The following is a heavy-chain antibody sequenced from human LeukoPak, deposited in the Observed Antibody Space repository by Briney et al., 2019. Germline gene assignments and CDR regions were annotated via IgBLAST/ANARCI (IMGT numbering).Heavy chain of an antibody. D-gene: IGHD1-7*01. V-gene: IGHV3-33*01. CDR2: IWNGGSNK. CDR3: ARPSGTWGAFDI. CDR1: GFTFTSYG. Sequence: GGSLRLSCAASGFTFTSYGMHWVRQAPGKGLEWVAVIWNGGSNKYYADSVKGRFTISRDNSKNTLYLQMNSLRVEDMAVYYCARPSGTWGAFDIWGQGTMVTVSS. J-gene: IGHJ3*02.